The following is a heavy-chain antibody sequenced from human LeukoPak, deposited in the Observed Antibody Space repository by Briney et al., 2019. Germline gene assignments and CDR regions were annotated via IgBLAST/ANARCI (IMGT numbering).Heavy chain of an antibody. J-gene: IGHJ4*02. CDR3: ARWLVRGSRSSYFDY. V-gene: IGHV1-8*01. D-gene: IGHD6-6*01. CDR2: MNPNSGAT. Sequence: GASVKVSCKASGYTFTNYDFNWARQATGQGLEWMGWMNPNSGATGYAQKFQGRVTMTRDTSINTAYMELSSLRSEDTAVYYCARWLVRGSRSSYFDYWGQGTLVTVSS. CDR1: GYTFTNYD.